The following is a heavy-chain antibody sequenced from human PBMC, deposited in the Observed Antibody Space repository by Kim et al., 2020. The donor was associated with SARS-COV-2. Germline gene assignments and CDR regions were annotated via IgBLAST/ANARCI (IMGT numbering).Heavy chain of an antibody. Sequence: VKRRVTSSRATAKNTLYLQMSSLRDEDTAVYYCAREGYYDFWSCYYGFDYWGQGTLVTVSS. V-gene: IGHV3-74*01. J-gene: IGHJ4*02. D-gene: IGHD3-3*01. CDR3: AREGYYDFWSCYYGFDY.